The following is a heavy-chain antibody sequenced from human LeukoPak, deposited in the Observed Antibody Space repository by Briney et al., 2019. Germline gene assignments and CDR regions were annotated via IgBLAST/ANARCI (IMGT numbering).Heavy chain of an antibody. CDR3: AREKYYYGSGTTNWFDP. Sequence: SETLSLTCTVSGGSISSGGYYWSSIRQHPGKGLEWIGYIYYSGSTYYNPSLKSRATISVDTSKNQFSLKLSSVTAADTAVYYCAREKYYYGSGTTNWFDPWGQGTLVTVSS. CDR1: GGSISSGGYY. CDR2: IYYSGST. D-gene: IGHD3-10*01. J-gene: IGHJ5*02. V-gene: IGHV4-31*03.